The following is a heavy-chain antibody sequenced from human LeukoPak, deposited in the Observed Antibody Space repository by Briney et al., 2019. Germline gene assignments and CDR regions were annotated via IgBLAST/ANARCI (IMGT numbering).Heavy chain of an antibody. CDR3: AKDRGGMATIIGH. Sequence: QPGGSLRLSCTASGFTFDDYAMHWVRQAPGKGLEWVSGISWNSGSIGYADSVKGRFTISRDNAKNSLYLQMNSLRPEDTALYYCAKDRGGMATIIGHWGQGTLVTVSS. CDR1: GFTFDDYA. V-gene: IGHV3-9*01. CDR2: ISWNSGSI. D-gene: IGHD5-24*01. J-gene: IGHJ5*02.